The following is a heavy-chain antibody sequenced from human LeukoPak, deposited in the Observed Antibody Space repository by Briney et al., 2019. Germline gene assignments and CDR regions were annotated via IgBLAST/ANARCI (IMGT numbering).Heavy chain of an antibody. D-gene: IGHD7-27*01. CDR1: GYTFTGYY. V-gene: IGHV1-2*02. CDR2: INPNNGGT. J-gene: IGHJ4*02. CDR3: ARDGLGTTTNFDY. Sequence: ASVKVSRKASGYTFTGYYMHWVRQAPGQGLEWMGWINPNNGGTNYAQTFQGRVTMTRDTSISTAYMELSRLRSDDMAVYYCARDGLGTTTNFDYWGQGTLVTVSS.